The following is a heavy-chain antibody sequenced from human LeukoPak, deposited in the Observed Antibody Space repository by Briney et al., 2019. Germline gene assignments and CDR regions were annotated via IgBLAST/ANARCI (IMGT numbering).Heavy chain of an antibody. J-gene: IGHJ4*02. CDR2: INSDGSST. D-gene: IGHD1-26*01. CDR3: ARDEGGRYQYYFDY. CDR1: GFTFSSYW. V-gene: IGHV3-74*01. Sequence: PGGSLRLSCAASGFTFSSYWMHWVRKAPGKGLVWVSRINSDGSSTSYADSVKGRFTISRDNAKNTLYLQMNSLRAEDTAVYYCARDEGGRYQYYFDYWGQGTLVTVSS.